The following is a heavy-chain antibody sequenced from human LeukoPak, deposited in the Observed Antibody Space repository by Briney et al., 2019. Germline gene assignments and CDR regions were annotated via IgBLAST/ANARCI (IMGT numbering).Heavy chain of an antibody. CDR2: INGHGNTT. CDR3: SRGREYISNWNPFDF. D-gene: IGHD6-13*01. Sequence: PGGSLRLSCAASGFTLSNYWMHWVRQVPGKGLVWVSSINGHGNTTKYADSVRCRFTISRDNAKNTLFLQMYSLRADDTAVYFCSRGREYISNWNPFDFWGHGTLVTVSS. CDR1: GFTLSNYW. V-gene: IGHV3-74*01. J-gene: IGHJ4*01.